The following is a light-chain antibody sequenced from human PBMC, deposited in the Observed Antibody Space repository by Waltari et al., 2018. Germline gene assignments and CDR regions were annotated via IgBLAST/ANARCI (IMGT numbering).Light chain of an antibody. CDR2: KAS. CDR1: QSISSW. J-gene: IGKJ2*03. V-gene: IGKV1-5*03. Sequence: DIQMTQSLSTLSASVGDRVTITCRASQSISSWLAWYQQKPGKAPKFLIYKASSLQIGVPSRFSGSGSGTEFTLTISSLQPDDFATYFCQASYTTPYSFGQGTKVEIK. CDR3: QASYTTPYS.